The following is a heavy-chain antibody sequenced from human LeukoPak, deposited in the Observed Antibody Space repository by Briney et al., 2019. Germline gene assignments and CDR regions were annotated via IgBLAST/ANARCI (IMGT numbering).Heavy chain of an antibody. D-gene: IGHD6-13*01. CDR3: ASSKPGIAAAPPAGYDY. V-gene: IGHV4-39*07. Sequence: SETLSLTCTVSGGSISSYYWSWIRQPPGKGLEWIGSIYYSGSTYYNPSLKSRVTISVDTSKNQFSLKLSSVTAADTAVYYCASSKPGIAAAPPAGYDYWGQGTLVTVSS. J-gene: IGHJ4*02. CDR1: GGSISSYY. CDR2: IYYSGST.